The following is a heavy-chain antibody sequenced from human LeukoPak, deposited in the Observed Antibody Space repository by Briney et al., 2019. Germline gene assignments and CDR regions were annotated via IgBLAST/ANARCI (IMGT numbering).Heavy chain of an antibody. Sequence: ASVKVSCKASGYTFTGYYMHWVRQAPGQGLEWMGWINPNSGGTNYAQKFQGRVTMTRDTSISTAYMELSRLRSDDTAVYYCARDRGGQTSWFDPWGQGTLVTVSS. CDR3: ARDRGGQTSWFDP. CDR2: INPNSGGT. J-gene: IGHJ5*02. D-gene: IGHD3-16*01. V-gene: IGHV1-2*02. CDR1: GYTFTGYY.